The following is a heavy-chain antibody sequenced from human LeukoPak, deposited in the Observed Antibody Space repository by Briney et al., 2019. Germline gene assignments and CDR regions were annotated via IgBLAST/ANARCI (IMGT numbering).Heavy chain of an antibody. CDR2: IKQDGSEK. Sequence: GGSLRLSCAASGFTFSSYWMSWVRQAPGKGLEWVANIKQDGSEKYYVGSVKGRFTISRDNAKNSLYLQMNSLRAEDTAIYYCARDNSVGDNAWWFDPWGQGTLVTVSS. D-gene: IGHD1-26*01. CDR1: GFTFSSYW. CDR3: ARDNSVGDNAWWFDP. J-gene: IGHJ5*02. V-gene: IGHV3-7*03.